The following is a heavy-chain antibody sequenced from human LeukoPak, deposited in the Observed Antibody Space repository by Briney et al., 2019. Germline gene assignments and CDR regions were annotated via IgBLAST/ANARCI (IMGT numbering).Heavy chain of an antibody. CDR3: ARAGYRDAFDI. D-gene: IGHD2-2*03. V-gene: IGHV4-30-2*01. CDR2: IYHSGST. J-gene: IGHJ3*02. Sequence: PSETLSLTCAVSGGSISSGGYSWSWIRQPPGKGLEWIGYIYHSGSTYYNPSLKSRVTISVDRSKNQFSLKLGSVTAADTAVYYCARAGYRDAFDIWGQGTMVTVSS. CDR1: GGSISSGGYS.